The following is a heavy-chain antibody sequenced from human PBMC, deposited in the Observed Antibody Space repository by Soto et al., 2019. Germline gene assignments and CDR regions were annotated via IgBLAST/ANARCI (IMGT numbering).Heavy chain of an antibody. D-gene: IGHD2-2*01. Sequence: PSETLSLTCTVSGGSISSYYWSWIRQPPGKGLAWIGYIYYSGSTNYNPSLKSRVTISVDTSKNQFSLKLSSVTAAVTAVYYCARADIVVVPAAMVYYYYYMDVWGKGTTVTVSS. V-gene: IGHV4-59*01. CDR3: ARADIVVVPAAMVYYYYYMDV. CDR1: GGSISSYY. CDR2: IYYSGST. J-gene: IGHJ6*03.